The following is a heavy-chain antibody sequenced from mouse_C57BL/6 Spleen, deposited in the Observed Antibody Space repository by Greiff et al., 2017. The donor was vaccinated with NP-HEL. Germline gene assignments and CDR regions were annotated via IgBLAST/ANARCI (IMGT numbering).Heavy chain of an antibody. V-gene: IGHV5-6*01. CDR3: ARHKDGYSTWFAY. Sequence: EVMLVESGGDLVKPGGSLKLSCAASGFTFSSYGMSWVRQTPDKRLEWVATISSGGSYTYYPDSVKGRFTISRDNAKNTLYLQMSSLKSEDTAMYYCARHKDGYSTWFAYWGQGTLVTVSA. D-gene: IGHD2-3*01. J-gene: IGHJ3*01. CDR2: ISSGGSYT. CDR1: GFTFSSYG.